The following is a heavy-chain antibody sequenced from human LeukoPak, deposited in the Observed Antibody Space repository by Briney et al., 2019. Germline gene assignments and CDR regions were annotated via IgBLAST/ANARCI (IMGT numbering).Heavy chain of an antibody. Sequence: GGSLSLSCAASGFTFSSYWLSWVRQAPREGLEWVANIKQDGSEKYYVDSVKGRFTISRDNAKNSLYLQMNILRAVDTAVYYCVRQGVRYYVSGSHPTDYWGQGTLVTVYS. CDR2: IKQDGSEK. J-gene: IGHJ4*02. D-gene: IGHD3-10*01. CDR3: VRQGVRYYVSGSHPTDY. V-gene: IGHV3-7*01. CDR1: GFTFSSYW.